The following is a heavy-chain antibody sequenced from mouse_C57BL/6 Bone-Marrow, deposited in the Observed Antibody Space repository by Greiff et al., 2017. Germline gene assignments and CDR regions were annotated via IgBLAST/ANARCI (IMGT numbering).Heavy chain of an antibody. CDR3: ARKGGSYWYFDV. CDR1: GYTFTSYG. D-gene: IGHD1-1*01. Sequence: QVQLQHSGAELARPGASVKLSCKASGYTFTSYGISWVKQRTGQGLEWIGEIYPRSGNTYYNEKFKGKATLTADKSSSKAYMELRSLTSEDSAVYFWARKGGSYWYFDVWGTGTTVTVSS. V-gene: IGHV1-81*01. J-gene: IGHJ1*03. CDR2: IYPRSGNT.